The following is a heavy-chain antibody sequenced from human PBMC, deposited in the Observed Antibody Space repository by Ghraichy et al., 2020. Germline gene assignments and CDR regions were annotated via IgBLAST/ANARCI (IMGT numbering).Heavy chain of an antibody. D-gene: IGHD1-14*01. CDR2: VYGDDDK. V-gene: IGHV2-5*02. CDR3: AHLRNQWRQFSYYSGLDV. CDR1: GISLTTSGVG. Sequence: SGPTLVKPTQTLTLTCTFSGISLTTSGVGVVWIRRPPGKALEFLALVYGDDDKRYSPSLESRLIITKDTSRNQVVLTMTNMDPVDTATSYCAHLRNQWRQFSYYSGLDVWGQGTTVTVSS. J-gene: IGHJ6*02.